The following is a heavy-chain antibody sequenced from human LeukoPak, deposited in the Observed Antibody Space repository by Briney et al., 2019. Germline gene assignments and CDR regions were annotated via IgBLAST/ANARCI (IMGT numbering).Heavy chain of an antibody. V-gene: IGHV1-2*02. CDR3: AKVGNNGYYYLNFDS. CDR1: GYTFTGYY. CDR2: INPNSGGT. J-gene: IGHJ4*02. D-gene: IGHD3-22*01. Sequence: ASVKVSCKASGYTFTGYYMHWVRQAPGQGLEWMGWINPNSGGTDYAQKFQGRVTMTRDTSINTAYMEVSRLTSDDTAVYYCAKVGNNGYYYLNFDSWGQGTLVTVSS.